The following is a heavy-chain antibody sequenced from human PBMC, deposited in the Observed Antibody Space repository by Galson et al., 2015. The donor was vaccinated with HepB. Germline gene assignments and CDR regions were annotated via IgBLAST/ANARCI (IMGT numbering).Heavy chain of an antibody. CDR1: GGTFSSYT. Sequence: SVKVSCKASGGTFSSYTISWVRQAPGQGLEWMGRIIPILGIANYAQKFQGRVTITADKSTSTAYMELNSLRAEDTAVYYCARDLVDSSGWTQDYYYYYGMDVWGQGTTVTVSS. J-gene: IGHJ6*02. CDR2: IIPILGIA. CDR3: ARDLVDSSGWTQDYYYYYGMDV. D-gene: IGHD6-19*01. V-gene: IGHV1-69*04.